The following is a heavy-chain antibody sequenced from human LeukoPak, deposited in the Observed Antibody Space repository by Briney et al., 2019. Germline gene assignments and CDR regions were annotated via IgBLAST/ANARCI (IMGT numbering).Heavy chain of an antibody. CDR1: GFTFSSFD. J-gene: IGHJ6*03. V-gene: IGHV3-13*01. CDR2: IGTASDT. CDR3: ARGPPRGKYYYMDV. Sequence: GGSLRLSCAASGFTFSSFDMHWVRQPTGQGLEWVSTIGTASDTYYPGSVEGRFTLSRDKAKNSLYLQMNSLTAGDTAVYYCARGPPRGKYYYMDVWGKGTTVTVSS. D-gene: IGHD1-1*01.